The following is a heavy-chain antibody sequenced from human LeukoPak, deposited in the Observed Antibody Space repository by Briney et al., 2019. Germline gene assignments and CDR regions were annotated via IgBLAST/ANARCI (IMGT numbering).Heavy chain of an antibody. Sequence: GGSLRLSCAASGFTFSDYNMRWIRQAPGKGLEWVSSISRSGSTKYYADSVKGRFTISRDNAKNSLFLQMNSLRAEDTAVYYCARALRYCSGGNCYSGGLGYMDVCGKGTTVTISS. CDR3: ARALRYCSGGNCYSGGLGYMDV. D-gene: IGHD2-15*01. J-gene: IGHJ6*03. V-gene: IGHV3-11*01. CDR1: GFTFSDYN. CDR2: ISRSGSTK.